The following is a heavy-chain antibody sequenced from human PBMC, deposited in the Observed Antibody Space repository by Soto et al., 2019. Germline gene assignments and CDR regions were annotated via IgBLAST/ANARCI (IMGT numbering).Heavy chain of an antibody. D-gene: IGHD5-18*01. CDR2: IYYSGST. CDR1: GGSISSGGYY. Sequence: QVQLQESGPGLVKPSQTLSLTCTVSGGSISSGGYYWSWIRQHPGKGLEWIGYIYYSGSTYYNPSLKSRVTISVDTSKNQFSPKLSSVTAADTAVYYCARCTSGSYGLYYFDYWGQGTLVTVSS. CDR3: ARCTSGSYGLYYFDY. J-gene: IGHJ4*02. V-gene: IGHV4-31*03.